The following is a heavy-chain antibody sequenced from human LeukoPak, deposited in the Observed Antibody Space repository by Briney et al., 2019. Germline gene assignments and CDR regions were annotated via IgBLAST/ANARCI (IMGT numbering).Heavy chain of an antibody. D-gene: IGHD3-10*01. V-gene: IGHV3-7*01. CDR1: GFMFSNHW. J-gene: IGHJ4*02. Sequence: GGSLRLSYAASGFMFSNHWMTWVRQAPGKGLEWVANIKQDGSETYYMDYVKGRFTISRDNAKNSLHLQMDSLRAEDTAVYYCARDQSIHPYPEVILDFWGQGALVTVSS. CDR3: ARDQSIHPYPEVILDF. CDR2: IKQDGSET.